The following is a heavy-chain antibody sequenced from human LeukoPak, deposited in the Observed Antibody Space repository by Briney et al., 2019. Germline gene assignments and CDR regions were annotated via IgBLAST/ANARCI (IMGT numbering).Heavy chain of an antibody. V-gene: IGHV3-30*02. J-gene: IGHJ4*02. CDR3: ARDWGGDFDY. CDR1: GFTFSSYG. D-gene: IGHD3-10*01. Sequence: GGSLRLSCAASGFTFSSYGMHWVRQAPGKGLEWVAFIRFDGSSKHYADSVKGRFAISRDNAKNSLYLQLNSLRAEDTAVYYCARDWGGDFDYWGQGTLVTVSS. CDR2: IRFDGSSK.